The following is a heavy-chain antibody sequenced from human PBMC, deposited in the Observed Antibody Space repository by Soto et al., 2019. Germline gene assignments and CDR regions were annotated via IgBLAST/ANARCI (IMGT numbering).Heavy chain of an antibody. D-gene: IGHD3-10*01. Sequence: PXETLSLTCTVSGESVSSSYGSWIRQPPGKGLEWIGYIFYIGNTNYNPSLKSRVTISIDTSKNQFSLNLSSVTAADTAVYYCAGSGIYRGHHYYYGMDVWGQGTTVTGSS. CDR2: IFYIGNT. CDR1: GESVSSSY. V-gene: IGHV4-59*02. CDR3: AGSGIYRGHHYYYGMDV. J-gene: IGHJ6*02.